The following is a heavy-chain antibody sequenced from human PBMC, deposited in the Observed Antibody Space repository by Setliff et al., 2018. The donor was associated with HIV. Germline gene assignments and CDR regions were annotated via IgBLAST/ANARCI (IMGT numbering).Heavy chain of an antibody. CDR3: TGDYNSGSYRFDY. J-gene: IGHJ4*02. D-gene: IGHD3-10*01. CDR1: GGSINNYY. CDR2: IYPNGSP. V-gene: IGHV4-4*08. Sequence: SETLSLTCPVSGGSINNYYWGWIRQPPGKGLEWIGYIYPNGSPYYPSGNIVYNPSFRSRVTLSLDTSKNQLSLKLTSVTAADAAVYYCTGDYNSGSYRFDYWGQGTPVTVSS.